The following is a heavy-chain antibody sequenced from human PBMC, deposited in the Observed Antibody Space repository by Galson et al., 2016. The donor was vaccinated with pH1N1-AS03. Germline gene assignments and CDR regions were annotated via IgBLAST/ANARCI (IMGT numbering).Heavy chain of an antibody. Sequence: ETLSLTCSVSGASISSFSYYRGWIRQPPGQGLEWIGSIYYTASTYYNPSLKSRVTMSVDTSNNQFSLRVSSVTAADTAVYYCARHRGFDKNDAFDMWGQGTMVIVSS. CDR2: IYYTAST. CDR3: ARHRGFDKNDAFDM. J-gene: IGHJ3*02. V-gene: IGHV4-39*07. D-gene: IGHD3-10*01. CDR1: GASISSFSYY.